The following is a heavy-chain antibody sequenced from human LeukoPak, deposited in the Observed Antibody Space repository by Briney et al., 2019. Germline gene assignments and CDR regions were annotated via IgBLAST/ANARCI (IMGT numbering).Heavy chain of an antibody. CDR2: MNPNSGNT. J-gene: IGHJ6*03. CDR3: ARVVRDYDSSLPGYWYYMDV. CDR1: GYTFTSYD. V-gene: IGHV1-8*01. D-gene: IGHD3-22*01. Sequence: KPGASVKVSCKASGYTFTSYDINWVRQATGQGLEWMGWMNPNSGNTGYAQKFQGRVTMTRNTSISTAYMELSSLRSEDTAVYYCARVVRDYDSSLPGYWYYMDVWGKGTTVTISS.